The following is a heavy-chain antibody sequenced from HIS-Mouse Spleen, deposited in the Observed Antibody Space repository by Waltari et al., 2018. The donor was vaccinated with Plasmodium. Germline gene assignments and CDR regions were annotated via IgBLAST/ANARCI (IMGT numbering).Heavy chain of an antibody. V-gene: IGHV3-30*18. CDR2: ISYDGSNK. D-gene: IGHD3-3*01. CDR1: GFTFSSYG. J-gene: IGHJ4*02. CDR3: AKDAWNY. Sequence: QVQLVESGEGVVQPGRSLRLSCAASGFTFSSYGMHWVRQAPGKGLEWVAVISYDGSNKDYADSVKGRFTISRDNSKNTLYLQMNSLRAEDTAVYYCAKDAWNYWGQGTLVTVSS.